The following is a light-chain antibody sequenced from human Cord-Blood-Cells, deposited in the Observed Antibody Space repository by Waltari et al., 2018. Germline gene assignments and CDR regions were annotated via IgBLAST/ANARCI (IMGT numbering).Light chain of an antibody. Sequence: DIQMTQSPSTLSASVGDRVTITCRASQSISSWLAWYQQKPGKAPKLLSYKASSLESGVPSRFSGSGSWTEFTLTISILQPDDFATYYCQQYNSYWTFGQGTKVEIK. CDR1: QSISSW. CDR2: KAS. V-gene: IGKV1-5*03. CDR3: QQYNSYWT. J-gene: IGKJ1*01.